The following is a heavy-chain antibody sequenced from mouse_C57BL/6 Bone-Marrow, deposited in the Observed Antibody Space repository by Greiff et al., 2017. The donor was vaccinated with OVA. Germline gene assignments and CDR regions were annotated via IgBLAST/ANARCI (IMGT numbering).Heavy chain of an antibody. CDR1: GFTFSSYG. D-gene: IGHD1-1*01. J-gene: IGHJ4*01. CDR3: ARRLLRYPYYYAMDY. CDR2: ISSGGSYT. Sequence: EVQLVESGGDLVKPGGSLKLSCAASGFTFSSYGMSWVRQTPDKRLEWVATISSGGSYTYYPDSVKGRFTISRDNAKNTLYLQMSSLESEDTAMYYGARRLLRYPYYYAMDYWGQGTSVTVSS. V-gene: IGHV5-6*01.